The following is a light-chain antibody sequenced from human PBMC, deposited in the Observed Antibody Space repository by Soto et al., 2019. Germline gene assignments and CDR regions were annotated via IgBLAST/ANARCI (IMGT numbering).Light chain of an antibody. CDR3: SSYTSSSTYVV. V-gene: IGLV2-14*01. J-gene: IGLJ2*01. CDR2: DVS. Sequence: QSALTQPASVSGSPGQSITISCTGTISDVGGYNYVSWYQQHPGKAPKLMIYDVSNRPSGVSNRFSGSKSGNTASLTISGLQAEDEGDYYCSSYTSSSTYVVFGGGTKLTVL. CDR1: ISDVGGYNY.